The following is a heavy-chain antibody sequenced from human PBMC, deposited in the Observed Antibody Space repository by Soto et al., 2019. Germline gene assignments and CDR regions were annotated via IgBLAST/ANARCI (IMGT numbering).Heavy chain of an antibody. CDR3: ARDLGYDVSGPAGYYYYGMDV. Sequence: QVQLVQSGAEVKKPGASVKVSCKASGYTFTSYGISWVRQAPGQGLEWMGWISAYNGNTNYAQKPQGRVTMTTDTSTSTAYIGLRSLRSDDAAVYYCARDLGYDVSGPAGYYYYGMDVWGQGTTITVSS. J-gene: IGHJ6*02. CDR2: ISAYNGNT. CDR1: GYTFTSYG. V-gene: IGHV1-18*01. D-gene: IGHD3-22*01.